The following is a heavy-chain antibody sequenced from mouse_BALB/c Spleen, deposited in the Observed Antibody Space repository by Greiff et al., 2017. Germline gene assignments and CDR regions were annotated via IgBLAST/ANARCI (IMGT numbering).Heavy chain of an antibody. J-gene: IGHJ4*01. CDR3: ARRGGFLYYAMDY. Sequence: DVKLQESGGGLVQPGGSLKLSCAASGFDFSRYWMSWVRQAPGKGLEWIGEINPDSSTINYTPSLKDKFIISRDNAKNTLYLQMSKVRSEDTALYYCARRGGFLYYAMDYWGQGTSVTVSS. V-gene: IGHV4-1*02. CDR1: GFDFSRYW. D-gene: IGHD1-1*02. CDR2: INPDSSTI.